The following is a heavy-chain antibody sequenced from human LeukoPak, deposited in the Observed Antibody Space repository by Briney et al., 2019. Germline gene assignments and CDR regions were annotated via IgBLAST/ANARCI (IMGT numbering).Heavy chain of an antibody. CDR1: GGSIGSYY. D-gene: IGHD3-22*01. CDR3: ACLTTADAFDI. CDR2: IYDSGST. V-gene: IGHV4-59*01. Sequence: PSETLSLTCTVSGGSIGSYYWIWIRQPPGKGLEWIGYIYDSGSTNYNPSLKSRVTISVDTSKNQFSLKLSSVTAAATAVYYCACLTTADAFDIWGQGTMVTVSS. J-gene: IGHJ3*02.